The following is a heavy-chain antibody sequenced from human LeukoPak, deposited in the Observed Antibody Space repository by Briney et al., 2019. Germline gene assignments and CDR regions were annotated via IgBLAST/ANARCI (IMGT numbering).Heavy chain of an antibody. CDR1: GFTFSSYG. J-gene: IGHJ3*02. CDR3: ARSSTLGYCSGGSCRTDAFDI. Sequence: GGSLRLSCAASGFTFSSYGMHWVRQAPGKGLEWVAVICYDGSNKYYADSVKGRFTISRDNSKNTLYLQMNSLRAEDTAVYYCARSSTLGYCSGGSCRTDAFDIWGQGTMVTVSS. V-gene: IGHV3-33*01. CDR2: ICYDGSNK. D-gene: IGHD2-15*01.